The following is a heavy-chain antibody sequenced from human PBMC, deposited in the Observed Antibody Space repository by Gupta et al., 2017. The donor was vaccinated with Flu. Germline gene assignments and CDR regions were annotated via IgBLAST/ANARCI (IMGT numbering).Heavy chain of an antibody. CDR1: GFTFSSYE. CDR3: ARYHPDPPQSSIAEFYMDV. V-gene: IGHV3-48*03. Sequence: EVQLVESGGGLVQPGGSLRLSCAASGFTFSSYELNWVRQAPGKGLECVSYISSSGSTIYYADSVRGRFTISRDNAKNSLYLQMNSLRAEDTAVYYCARYHPDPPQSSIAEFYMDVWGKGTTVTVSS. J-gene: IGHJ6*03. D-gene: IGHD6-13*01. CDR2: ISSSGSTI.